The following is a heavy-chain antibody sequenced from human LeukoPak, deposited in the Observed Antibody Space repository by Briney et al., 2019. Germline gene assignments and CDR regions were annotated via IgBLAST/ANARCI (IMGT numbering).Heavy chain of an antibody. D-gene: IGHD3-10*01. J-gene: IGHJ4*02. V-gene: IGHV3-30*04. CDR2: ISYDGSNK. CDR3: ARDGGQKEEFGGYFDY. CDR1: GFTFSSYA. Sequence: PGRSLRLSCAASGFTFSSYAMHWVRQAPGKGLEWVAVISYDGSNKYYADSVKGRFTISRDNSKNTLYLQMNSLRAEDTAVYYCARDGGQKEEFGGYFDYWGQGTLVTVSS.